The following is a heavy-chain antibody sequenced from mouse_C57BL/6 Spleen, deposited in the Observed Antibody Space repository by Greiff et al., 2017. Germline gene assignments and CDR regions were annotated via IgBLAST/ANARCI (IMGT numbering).Heavy chain of an antibody. CDR2: INPSNGGT. CDR3: ARSGYGSSSSAMDD. V-gene: IGHV1-19*01. D-gene: IGHD1-1*01. CDR1: GYTFTDYY. Sequence: VQLQQSGPVLVKPGASVKMSCKASGYTFTDYYMNWVKQRPGQSLEWIGVINPSNGGTNYNQKFKGKATLTVDKSSSTAYMELNSLTSEDSAVYYCARSGYGSSSSAMDDWGQGTSVTVSS. J-gene: IGHJ4*01.